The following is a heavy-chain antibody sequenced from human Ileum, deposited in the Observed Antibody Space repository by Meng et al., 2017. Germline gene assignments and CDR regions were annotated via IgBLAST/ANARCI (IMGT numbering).Heavy chain of an antibody. D-gene: IGHD3-22*01. CDR2: IYHSGTT. CDR3: ATRYHDSSPFDP. J-gene: IGHJ5*02. Sequence: QMQVQESGPGLVKPSGTLSPTLTVPGGSGGPFSSATWWSWVRQSPGKGLEWIGEIYHSGTTTDYNPSFKSRVTISVDQSKNQFSLRLSSVTAADTAVYYCATRYHDSSPFDPWGQGTLVTVSS. CDR1: GGSGGPFSSATW. V-gene: IGHV4-4*02.